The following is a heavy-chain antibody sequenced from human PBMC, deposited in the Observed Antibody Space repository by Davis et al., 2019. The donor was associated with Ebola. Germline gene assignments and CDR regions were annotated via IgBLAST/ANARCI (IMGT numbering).Heavy chain of an antibody. V-gene: IGHV1-18*01. CDR3: ARDTSGIAVAGQ. J-gene: IGHJ4*02. Sequence: AASVKVSCKASGYTFNNYGVSWVRQAPGQGLEWMGWISAYNGDTNSAPRLQGRVTMTTDTSTSTAYMELRSLRSDDTAVYYCARDTSGIAVAGQWGQGTLVTVSS. D-gene: IGHD6-19*01. CDR2: ISAYNGDT. CDR1: GYTFNNYG.